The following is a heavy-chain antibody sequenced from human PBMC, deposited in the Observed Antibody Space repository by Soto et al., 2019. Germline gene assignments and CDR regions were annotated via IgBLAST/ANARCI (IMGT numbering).Heavy chain of an antibody. CDR3: ARSLGVVVAYRFDP. J-gene: IGHJ5*02. V-gene: IGHV3-30-3*01. CDR2: ISYDGSNK. D-gene: IGHD2-15*01. CDR1: GFTFSSYA. Sequence: QVQLVESGGGVVQPGRSLRLSCAASGFTFSSYAMHWVRQAPGKGLKWVAVISYDGSNKYYADSVKGRFTISRDNSKXPXYLQXXXXXXXXTXXXYCARSLGVVVAYRFDPWGQGTLVTVSS.